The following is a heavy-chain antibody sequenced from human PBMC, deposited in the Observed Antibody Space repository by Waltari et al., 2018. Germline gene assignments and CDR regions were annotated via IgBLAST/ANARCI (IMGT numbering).Heavy chain of an antibody. D-gene: IGHD6-13*01. V-gene: IGHV1-18*01. CDR2: ISAYNGNT. J-gene: IGHJ4*02. Sequence: SWVRQAPGQGLEWMGWISAYNGNTNYAQKLQGRVTMTTDTSTSTAYMELRSLRSDDTAVYYCARVAAAGNYFDYWGQGTLVTVSS. CDR3: ARVAAAGNYFDY.